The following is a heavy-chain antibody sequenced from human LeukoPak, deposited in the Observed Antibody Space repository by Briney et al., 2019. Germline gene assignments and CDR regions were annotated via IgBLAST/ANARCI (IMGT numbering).Heavy chain of an antibody. CDR1: GFTFSSYA. Sequence: PGGSLRLSCAASGFTFSSYAMHWVRQAPGKGLEYVSAISSNGGSTYYANSVKGRFTISRDNSKNTLYLQMGSLRAEDMAVYYCARGIAAAGPPNWGQGTLVTVSS. J-gene: IGHJ4*02. CDR3: ARGIAAAGPPN. CDR2: ISSNGGST. V-gene: IGHV3-64*01. D-gene: IGHD6-13*01.